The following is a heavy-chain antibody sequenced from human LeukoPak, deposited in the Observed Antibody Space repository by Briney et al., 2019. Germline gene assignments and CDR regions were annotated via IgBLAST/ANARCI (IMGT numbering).Heavy chain of an antibody. Sequence: GGSLRLSCAASGFTFSSYWMTWVREAPGKGLEWVAKIKQDGSEKYYVVSVKGRFTISRDNAKNSLYLQMNSLGAEDTAVYYCARRGTSSSWAHFDYWGQGTLVTVSS. V-gene: IGHV3-7*05. CDR3: ARRGTSSSWAHFDY. D-gene: IGHD6-13*01. CDR1: GFTFSSYW. J-gene: IGHJ4*02. CDR2: IKQDGSEK.